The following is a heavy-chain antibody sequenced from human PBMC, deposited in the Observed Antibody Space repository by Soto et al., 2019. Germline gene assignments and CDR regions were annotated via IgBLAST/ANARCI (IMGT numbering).Heavy chain of an antibody. J-gene: IGHJ3*02. V-gene: IGHV3-49*03. CDR2: IRYKAFGGTT. CDR1: GFTFGDYS. Sequence: EVQLVESGGGLVQPGRSLRLSCTPSGFTFGDYSMSWFRQAPGKGLEWVGFIRYKAFGGTTEYAASVKGRFTISRDDSKRIAYLQMNSLKTEDTAMYYCASRNGPGEADAFDIWGQGTMVTVSP. CDR3: ASRNGPGEADAFDI. D-gene: IGHD3-10*01.